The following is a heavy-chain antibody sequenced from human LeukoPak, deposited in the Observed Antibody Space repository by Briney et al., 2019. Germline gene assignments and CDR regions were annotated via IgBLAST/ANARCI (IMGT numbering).Heavy chain of an antibody. V-gene: IGHV3-20*04. Sequence: GGSLRLSCAASGFIFDDYGMSWVRQAPGKGLEWVSGINWNGGSTGYADSVKGRFTISRDNAKNSLYLQMNSLRAEDTALYYCARGDVLLPLYYYYYMDVWGKGTTVTISS. D-gene: IGHD2-2*01. CDR1: GFIFDDYG. CDR2: INWNGGST. CDR3: ARGDVLLPLYYYYYMDV. J-gene: IGHJ6*03.